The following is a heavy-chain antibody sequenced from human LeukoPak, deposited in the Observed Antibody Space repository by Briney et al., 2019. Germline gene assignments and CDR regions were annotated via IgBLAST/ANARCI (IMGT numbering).Heavy chain of an antibody. V-gene: IGHV3-30*18. D-gene: IGHD4-17*01. CDR3: AKISLRDYGDPVEFFDI. CDR1: GFTFSSYG. J-gene: IGHJ3*02. CDR2: ISYDGSNK. Sequence: GGSLRLSCAASGFTFSSYGMHWVRRAPGKGLEWVAVISYDGSNKYYADSVKGRFTISRDNSKNTLYLQMNSLRAEDTAVYYCAKISLRDYGDPVEFFDIWGQGTMVTVSS.